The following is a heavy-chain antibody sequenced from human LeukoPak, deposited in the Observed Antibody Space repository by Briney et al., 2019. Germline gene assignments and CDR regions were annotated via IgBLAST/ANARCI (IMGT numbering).Heavy chain of an antibody. V-gene: IGHV4-59*01. D-gene: IGHD3-3*01. CDR2: IYYSGST. CDR3: ARDRSGFDP. J-gene: IGHJ5*02. Sequence: SETLSLTCTVSGGSISSYYWSWIRQPPGKGLEWIGYIYYSGSTNYNRSLKSRVTISVDTSKNQFSLKLSSVTAADTAVYYCARDRSGFDPWGQGTLVTVSS. CDR1: GGSISSYY.